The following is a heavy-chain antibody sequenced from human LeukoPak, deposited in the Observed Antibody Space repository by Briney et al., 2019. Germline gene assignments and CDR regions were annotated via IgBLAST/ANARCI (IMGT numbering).Heavy chain of an antibody. CDR1: GVSSYVYA. CDR3: AKDTWFGNDYYYGMDV. D-gene: IGHD3-10*01. V-gene: IGHV3-43*02. J-gene: IGHJ6*01. CDR2: IIGVVGST. Sequence: VGALRLSCVASGVSSYVYAMHCVRPRPGEGLGWVSLIIGVVGSTYYADSLKGGVTTSTDTSKNSLYLQMNSLSTEDTALYYCAKDTWFGNDYYYGMDVSGQGTTVSVSS.